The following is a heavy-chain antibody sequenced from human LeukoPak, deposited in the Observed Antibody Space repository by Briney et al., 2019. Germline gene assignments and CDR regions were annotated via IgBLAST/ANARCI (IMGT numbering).Heavy chain of an antibody. CDR1: GGSISSYY. Sequence: SETLSLTCTVSGGSISSYYWSWIRQPPGKGLEWIGYIYYSGSTNYNPSLKSRVTISVDTSKNQFSLKLSSVTAADTAVYYCASIKLGYCSGGSCYGMDVWGQGTTVTVSS. J-gene: IGHJ6*02. D-gene: IGHD2-15*01. CDR2: IYYSGST. V-gene: IGHV4-59*12. CDR3: ASIKLGYCSGGSCYGMDV.